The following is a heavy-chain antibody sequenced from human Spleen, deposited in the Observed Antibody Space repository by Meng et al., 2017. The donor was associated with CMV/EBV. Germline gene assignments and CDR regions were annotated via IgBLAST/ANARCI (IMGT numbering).Heavy chain of an antibody. J-gene: IGHJ5*02. CDR3: ARQVGLYNWFDP. CDR1: GGSISSYY. Sequence: SETLSLTCTVSGGSISSYYWSWIRQPAGKGLEWIGRSYTSGNTKYNPSLKSRVSMSIDTSKKQFSLKLSTVTAADTAVYYCARQVGLYNWFDPWGQGTLVTVSS. CDR2: SYTSGNT. D-gene: IGHD1-26*01. V-gene: IGHV4-4*07.